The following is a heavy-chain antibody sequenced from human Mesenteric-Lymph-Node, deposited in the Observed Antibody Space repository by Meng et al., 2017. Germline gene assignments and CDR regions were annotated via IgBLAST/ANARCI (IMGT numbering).Heavy chain of an antibody. CDR2: NYYSGST. CDR1: GCSVSSGSYY. Sequence: SETLSLTCTVSGCSVSSGSYYWSWIRQPPGKGLEWIGYNYYSGSTNYNPSLKSRVTISVDTSKNQFSLKLSSVTAADTAVYYCARVIAAAALNYYYYGMDVWGQGTTVTVSS. D-gene: IGHD6-13*01. J-gene: IGHJ6*02. V-gene: IGHV4-61*01. CDR3: ARVIAAAALNYYYYGMDV.